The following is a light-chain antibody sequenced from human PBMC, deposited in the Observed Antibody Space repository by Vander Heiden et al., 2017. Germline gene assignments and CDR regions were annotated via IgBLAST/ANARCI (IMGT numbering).Light chain of an antibody. CDR3: QRHNSNPLGT. CDR1: QDISSR. J-gene: IGKJ3*01. CDR2: AAA. Sequence: DSQLTPSPPFLPASVADSVTITCRASQDISSRLAWYQQKPGEAPNLLIYAAAALQSGVPSTFSGSRSGTEFILTISSLQPEDFATSYYQRHNSNPLGTFGPGTKVDIK. V-gene: IGKV1-9*01.